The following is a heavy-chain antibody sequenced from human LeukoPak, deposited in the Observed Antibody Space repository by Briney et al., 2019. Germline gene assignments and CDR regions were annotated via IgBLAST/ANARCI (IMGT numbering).Heavy chain of an antibody. CDR2: IDGGGGRT. Sequence: GGSLRLSCTASGFAFSSYAMSWVRQAPGVGLEWVSAIDGGGGRTWHADSVRGRFTISRDNSKNTLFMQMNSLRAEDTAVYYCAKDMGLLWDLDYWGQGTLVTVSS. CDR1: GFAFSSYA. CDR3: AKDMGLLWDLDY. D-gene: IGHD3-10*01. V-gene: IGHV3-23*01. J-gene: IGHJ4*02.